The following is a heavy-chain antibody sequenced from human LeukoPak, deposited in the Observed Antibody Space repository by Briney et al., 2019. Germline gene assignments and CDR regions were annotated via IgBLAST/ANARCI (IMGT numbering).Heavy chain of an antibody. CDR2: ISISSSYL. V-gene: IGHV3-21*01. J-gene: IGHJ4*02. Sequence: GSLRLSCAASGFTFSSYSMKRVRQAPRKGLEGVSSISISSSYLYYADSVKGRFSISRDNAKNSLYLQMNSLRAEDTAVYYCARVRAGYYFDYWGQATLVTVPS. CDR1: GFTFSSYS. CDR3: ARVRAGYYFDY.